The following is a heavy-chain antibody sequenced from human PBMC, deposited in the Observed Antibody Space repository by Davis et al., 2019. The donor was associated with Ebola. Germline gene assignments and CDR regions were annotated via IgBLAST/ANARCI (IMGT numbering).Heavy chain of an antibody. CDR3: TRGKWFDP. J-gene: IGHJ5*02. V-gene: IGHV1-69*04. CDR2: IIPVVDTK. Sequence: SSVTVSCKTSVGTFTNYAVNWVRQAPGQGLEWLGRIIPVVDTKDYAQKFQGRVTLTADKATNTAYMELSGLRFDDTAVYYCTRGKWFDPWGQGTLVSVTS. CDR1: VGTFTNYA.